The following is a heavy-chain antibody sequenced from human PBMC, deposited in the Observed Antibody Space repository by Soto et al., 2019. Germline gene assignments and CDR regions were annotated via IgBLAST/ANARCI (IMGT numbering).Heavy chain of an antibody. D-gene: IGHD3-16*02. V-gene: IGHV4-34*01. CDR2: INHSGST. J-gene: IGHJ4*02. CDR3: ASSGELSLSKGDY. CDR1: GGSFSGYY. Sequence: SETLSLTCAVYGGSFSGYYWSWIRQPPGKGLEWIGEINHSGSTNYNPSLKSRVTISVDTSKNQFSLKLSSVTAADTAVYYCASSGELSLSKGDYWGQGTLVTVSS.